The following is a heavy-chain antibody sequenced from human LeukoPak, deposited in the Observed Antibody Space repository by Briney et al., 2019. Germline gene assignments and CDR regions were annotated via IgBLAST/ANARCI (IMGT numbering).Heavy chain of an antibody. CDR3: GSYGDYDFGNWFDP. D-gene: IGHD4-17*01. CDR1: GFTFSSYE. J-gene: IGHJ5*02. Sequence: GGSLRLSCAASGFTFSSYEMNWVRQSPGKGLEWVSYISSSGSTIYYADSVKGRFTISRDNAKHSLYLQMNSLRAEDTAVYYCGSYGDYDFGNWFDPWGQGTLVTVSS. V-gene: IGHV3-48*03. CDR2: ISSSGSTI.